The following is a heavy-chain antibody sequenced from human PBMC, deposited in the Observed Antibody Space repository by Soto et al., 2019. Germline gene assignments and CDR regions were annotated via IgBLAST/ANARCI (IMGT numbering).Heavy chain of an antibody. CDR1: GFTFSSYG. J-gene: IGHJ4*02. D-gene: IGHD6-13*01. Sequence: GGSLRLSCAASGFTFSSYGMHWVRQAPGKGLEWVAVISYDGSNKYYADSVKGRFTISRDNSKNTLYLQMNSLRTEDTAVYYCAEGRVAAAGVFDYWGQGTLVTVSS. CDR2: ISYDGSNK. V-gene: IGHV3-30*18. CDR3: AEGRVAAAGVFDY.